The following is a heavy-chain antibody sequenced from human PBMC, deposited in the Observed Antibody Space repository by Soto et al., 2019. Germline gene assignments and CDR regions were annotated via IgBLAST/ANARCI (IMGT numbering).Heavy chain of an antibody. J-gene: IGHJ6*03. CDR2: INGDESRR. CDR1: GFTFSTYW. V-gene: IGHV3-74*01. CDR3: ARGGLYRFYIDV. Sequence: EVQLVESGGGLVQPGGSLRLSCAASGFTFSTYWMHWVRQAPGKGLVWVSRINGDESRRNYAGSVEGGFTISRDNAKNTVYLQMNSLTDEDTAVYYCARGGLYRFYIDVWGKGTTVTVSS.